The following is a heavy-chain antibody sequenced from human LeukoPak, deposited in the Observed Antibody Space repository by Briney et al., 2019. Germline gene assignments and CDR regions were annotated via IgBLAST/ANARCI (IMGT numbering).Heavy chain of an antibody. CDR1: GFTFSSYA. CDR3: QWLVDDTFDI. J-gene: IGHJ3*02. V-gene: IGHV3-23*01. CDR2: ISGSGGST. D-gene: IGHD6-19*01. Sequence: GGSLRLSCAASGFTFSSYAMSWVRQAPGKGLEWVSAISGSGGSTYYADSVKGRFTISRDSSKNTLYLQMNSLRVENTAVYSRQWLVDDTFDIWGQGTMVTVSS.